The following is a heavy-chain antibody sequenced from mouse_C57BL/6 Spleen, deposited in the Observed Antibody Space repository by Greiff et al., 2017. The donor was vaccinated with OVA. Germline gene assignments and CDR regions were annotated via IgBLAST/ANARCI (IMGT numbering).Heavy chain of an antibody. CDR2: ISYDGSN. CDR1: GYSITSGYY. Sequence: DVQLQESGPGLVKPSQSLSLTCSVTGYSITSGYYWNWIRQFPGNKLEWMGYISYDGSNNYNPSLKNRISITRDTSKNQFFLKLNSVTTEDTATYYCARGIHLYYDYDDGAWFAYWGQGTLVTVSA. J-gene: IGHJ3*01. CDR3: ARGIHLYYDYDDGAWFAY. D-gene: IGHD2-4*01. V-gene: IGHV3-6*01.